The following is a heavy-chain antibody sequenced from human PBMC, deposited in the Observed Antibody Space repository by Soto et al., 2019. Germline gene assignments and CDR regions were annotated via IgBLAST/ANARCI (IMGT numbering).Heavy chain of an antibody. CDR2: IYHSGST. Sequence: SETLSLTCAVSGYSISSGYYWGWIRQPPGKGLEWIGSIYHSGSTYYNPSLKSRVTISVDTSKNQFSLKLSSVTAADTAVYYCARVVVTYSRGPVDYWGQGTLVTVSS. CDR1: GYSISSGYY. V-gene: IGHV4-38-2*01. D-gene: IGHD2-15*01. CDR3: ARVVVTYSRGPVDY. J-gene: IGHJ4*02.